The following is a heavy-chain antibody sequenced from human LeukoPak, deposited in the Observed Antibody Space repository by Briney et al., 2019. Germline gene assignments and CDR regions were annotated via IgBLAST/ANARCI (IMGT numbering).Heavy chain of an antibody. J-gene: IGHJ4*02. Sequence: GGSLRLSCAASGFTFSNAWMAWVRQAPGKGLVFVGRIGNKSDGGTADSADPLKGRFTISRDDSTNTLSLQMNSLETEDTAVYYCTTWGGSFSRYWGQGTLVTVSS. CDR3: TTWGGSFSRY. CDR2: IGNKSDGGTA. D-gene: IGHD1-26*01. CDR1: GFTFSNAW. V-gene: IGHV3-15*04.